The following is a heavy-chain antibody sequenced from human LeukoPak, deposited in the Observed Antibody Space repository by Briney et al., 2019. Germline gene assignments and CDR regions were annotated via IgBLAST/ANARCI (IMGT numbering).Heavy chain of an antibody. Sequence: SETLSLTCTVSGGSISSGDYYWSWIRQPPGKGLEWIGYIYYSGSTNYNPSLKSRVTISVDTSKNQFSLRLTSVTAADTAVYYCARRFVGNDYTWGASDIWGPGTMVTVSS. V-gene: IGHV4-30-4*01. CDR2: IYYSGST. J-gene: IGHJ3*02. CDR1: GGSISSGDYY. D-gene: IGHD2-2*02. CDR3: ARRFVGNDYTWGASDI.